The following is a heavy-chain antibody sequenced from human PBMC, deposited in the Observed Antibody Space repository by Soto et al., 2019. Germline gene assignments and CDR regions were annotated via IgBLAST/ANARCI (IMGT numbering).Heavy chain of an antibody. Sequence: SETLSLTCAVSGASISTTTYFWGWIRQPPGKGLEWIGSIYYSGSTSYNPSLQSRVTISVDTSKNQFSLKLSSVTAADTAVYYCARQAHQWLSLFYFDNWGQGTLVTVSS. V-gene: IGHV4-39*01. CDR3: ARQAHQWLSLFYFDN. CDR2: IYYSGST. D-gene: IGHD6-19*01. J-gene: IGHJ4*02. CDR1: GASISTTTYF.